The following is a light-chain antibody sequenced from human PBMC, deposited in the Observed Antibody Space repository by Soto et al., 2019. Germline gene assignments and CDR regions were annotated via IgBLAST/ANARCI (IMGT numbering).Light chain of an antibody. CDR2: EVS. J-gene: IGLJ3*02. CDR1: SSDVGSYNL. Sequence: QSVLTQPASVSGSPGQSITISCTGTSSDVGSYNLVSWYQQHPGKAPKVTIHEVSKRPSGISNRFSGSKSDNTASLTISGLQAEDEADYYCCSYVGSSTWVFGGGTKVTVL. CDR3: CSYVGSSTWV. V-gene: IGLV2-23*02.